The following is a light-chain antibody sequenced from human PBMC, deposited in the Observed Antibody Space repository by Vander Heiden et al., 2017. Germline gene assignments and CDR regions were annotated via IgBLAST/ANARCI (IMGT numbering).Light chain of an antibody. CDR1: QSISSY. CDR3: QQSYSTPRT. Sequence: PMTPSPSSLSASVGDRVTITCRASQSISSYLNWYQQKPGKAPKLLIYAASSLQSGVPSRFSGSGSGTDFTLTISSLQPEDFATYYCQQSYSTPRTFGQGTKVEIK. V-gene: IGKV1-39*01. J-gene: IGKJ1*01. CDR2: AAS.